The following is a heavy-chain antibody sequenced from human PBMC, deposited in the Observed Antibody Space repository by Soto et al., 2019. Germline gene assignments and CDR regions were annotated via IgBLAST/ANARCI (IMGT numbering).Heavy chain of an antibody. J-gene: IGHJ4*02. CDR2: IYYSGST. D-gene: IGHD2-15*01. CDR3: SRRYGGNFDY. V-gene: IGHV4-31*03. Sequence: SETLSLTCTVSGGSISSGGYYWSWIRQHPGKGLEWIGYIYYSGSTYYNPSLKSRVTISVDTSKNQFSLKLSSVTAADTAVYYCSRRYGGNFDYWGQGTLVTVSS. CDR1: GGSISSGGYY.